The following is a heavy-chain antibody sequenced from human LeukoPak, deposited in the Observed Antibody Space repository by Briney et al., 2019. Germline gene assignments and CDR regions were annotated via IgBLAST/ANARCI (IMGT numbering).Heavy chain of an antibody. V-gene: IGHV3-48*03. CDR2: ISSSGSTM. J-gene: IGHJ5*02. Sequence: GGSLRLSCAASGFTFSSYEMNWVRQAPGKGLEWVSYISSSGSTMYYADSVKGRFTISRDNAKNSLYLQMNSLRAEDTAVYYCARVPPRYGDYDNPPWGQGTLVTVSS. CDR3: ARVPPRYGDYDNPP. CDR1: GFTFSSYE. D-gene: IGHD4-17*01.